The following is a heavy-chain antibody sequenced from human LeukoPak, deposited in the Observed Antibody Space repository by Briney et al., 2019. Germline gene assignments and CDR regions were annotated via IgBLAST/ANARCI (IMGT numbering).Heavy chain of an antibody. J-gene: IGHJ4*02. D-gene: IGHD5-18*01. CDR1: GGTFSSHT. V-gene: IGHV1-18*01. CDR2: ISAYNGNT. Sequence: ASVKVSCKASGGTFSSHTISWVRQAPGQGLEWMGWISAYNGNTNHAQKLQGRVTMTTDTSTSTVYMGLRSLRSDDTAVYYCARDGGYSYGYPSDWGQGTLVTVSS. CDR3: ARDGGYSYGYPSD.